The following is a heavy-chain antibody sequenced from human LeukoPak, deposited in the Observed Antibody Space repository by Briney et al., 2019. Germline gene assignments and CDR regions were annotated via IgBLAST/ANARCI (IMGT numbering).Heavy chain of an antibody. J-gene: IGHJ5*02. CDR1: GGSISSGGYY. CDR2: IYYSGST. V-gene: IGHV4-31*03. D-gene: IGHD6-13*01. Sequence: SQTLSLTCTVSGGSISSGGYYWSWIRQHPGKGLEWIGYIYYSGSTYYNPSLKSRVTISVDTSKNQFSLKLSSVTAADTAVYYCARALALRAAGLSWFDPRGQGTLVTVSS. CDR3: ARALALRAAGLSWFDP.